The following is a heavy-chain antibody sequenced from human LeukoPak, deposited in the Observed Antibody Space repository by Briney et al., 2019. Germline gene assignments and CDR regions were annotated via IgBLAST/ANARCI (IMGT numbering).Heavy chain of an antibody. J-gene: IGHJ4*02. D-gene: IGHD3-10*01. CDR2: INPNSGGT. V-gene: IGHV1-2*02. CDR3: ARACYYGSGNCYFDY. CDR1: GYTFTGYY. Sequence: GASVKVSCKASGYTFTGYYMHWVRQAHGQGLEWMGWINPNSGGTNYAQKFQGRVTMTRDTSISTAYMELSRLRSDDTAVYYCARACYYGSGNCYFDYWGQGTLVTVSS.